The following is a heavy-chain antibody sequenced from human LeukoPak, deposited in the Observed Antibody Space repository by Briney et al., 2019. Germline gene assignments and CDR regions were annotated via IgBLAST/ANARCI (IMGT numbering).Heavy chain of an antibody. CDR3: ARDSRKPTNYDNSGYYY. D-gene: IGHD3-22*01. CDR1: GYTFTGYY. Sequence: VASVTVSFKASGYTFTGYYIHWVRQAPGQGLEWMGWIAPNSGGTNYAQNFQGRVTMTRDTSINTAYMELSRLRSDDTAVYYCARDSRKPTNYDNSGYYYWGQGSLVTVSS. V-gene: IGHV1-2*02. CDR2: IAPNSGGT. J-gene: IGHJ4*02.